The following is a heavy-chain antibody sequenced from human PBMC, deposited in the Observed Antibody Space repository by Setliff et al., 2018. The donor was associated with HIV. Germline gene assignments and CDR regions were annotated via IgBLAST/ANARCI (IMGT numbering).Heavy chain of an antibody. CDR3: TRSKWGSGFDY. CDR1: GFTFSNYK. D-gene: IGHD1-26*01. CDR2: TGNKASSDTT. J-gene: IGHJ4*02. Sequence: GGSLRLSCVVSGFTFSNYKNYEMHWVRQAPGKGLEWVGRTGNKASSDTTQYAASVKGRFTISRDASKNAVFLQMNSLKTEDTAMYYCTRSKWGSGFDYWGQGTLVTVSS. V-gene: IGHV3-72*01.